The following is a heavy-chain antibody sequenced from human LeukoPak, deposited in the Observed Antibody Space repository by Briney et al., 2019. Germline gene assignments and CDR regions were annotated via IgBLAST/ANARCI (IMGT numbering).Heavy chain of an antibody. CDR2: ISYDGSNK. CDR1: GFTFSSYA. Sequence: GMSLRLSCAASGFTFSSYAMHWVRQAPGKGLEWVAVISYDGSNKYYADSVKGRFTISRDNSKNTLYLQMNSLRAEDTAVYYCARAATTVTHPDYWGQGTLVTVSS. CDR3: ARAATTVTHPDY. V-gene: IGHV3-30*04. J-gene: IGHJ4*02. D-gene: IGHD4-17*01.